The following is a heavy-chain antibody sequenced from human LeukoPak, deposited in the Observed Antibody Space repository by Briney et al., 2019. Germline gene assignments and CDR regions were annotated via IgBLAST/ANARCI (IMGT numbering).Heavy chain of an antibody. CDR2: IWYDGSNK. CDR3: ARDRHDGSDY. CDR1: GFTFSRYW. J-gene: IGHJ4*02. D-gene: IGHD3-10*01. Sequence: GGSLRLSCAASGFTFSRYWMSWVRQAPGKGLEWVAVIWYDGSNKYYADSVKGRFTISRDNSKNTLYLQMNSLRAEDTAVYYCARDRHDGSDYWGQGTLVTVSS. V-gene: IGHV3-33*07.